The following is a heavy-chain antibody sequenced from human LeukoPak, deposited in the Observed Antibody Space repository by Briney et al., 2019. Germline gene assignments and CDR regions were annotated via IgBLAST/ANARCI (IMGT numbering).Heavy chain of an antibody. CDR2: IYYSVST. J-gene: IGHJ5*02. Sequence: PSETLSLTCTVSGGSISSSSYYWGWIRQPPGKGLEWIWSIYYSVSTYYNPSLKSRVTISVDTSKNQFSLKLSSVTAADTAVYYCAREGRIVVVVAANPGWFDPWGQGTLVTVSS. CDR1: GGSISSSSYY. D-gene: IGHD2-15*01. V-gene: IGHV4-39*07. CDR3: AREGRIVVVVAANPGWFDP.